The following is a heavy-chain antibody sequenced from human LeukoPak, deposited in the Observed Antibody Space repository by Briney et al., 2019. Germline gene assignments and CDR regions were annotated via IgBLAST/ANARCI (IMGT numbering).Heavy chain of an antibody. CDR3: ARIISSPGADY. D-gene: IGHD3-3*02. CDR2: INPSGGST. J-gene: IGHJ4*02. Sequence: GASVKVSCKASGYTFTSYYMHWVRQAPGQGLEWMGIINPSGGSTSYAQKFQGRVTMTRDTSISTAYMELSRQRSDETDVYYCARIISSPGADYWGQGTLVTVSS. V-gene: IGHV1-46*01. CDR1: GYTFTSYY.